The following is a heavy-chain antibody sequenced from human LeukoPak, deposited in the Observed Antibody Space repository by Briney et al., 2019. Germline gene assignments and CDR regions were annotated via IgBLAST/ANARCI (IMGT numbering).Heavy chain of an antibody. V-gene: IGHV3-9*01. CDR1: GFTFDDYA. CDR2: LAWNSDNV. J-gene: IGHJ4*02. CDR3: AKGSGPVRFSGHVLDY. D-gene: IGHD5-12*01. Sequence: PGRSLRLSCAASGFTFDDYAMHWVRQAPGKGLEWVSTLAWNSDNVHYADPVKGRFTISRDNARNSLYLQMDSLRPEDTALYFCAKGSGPVRFSGHVLDYWGQGTLVTVSS.